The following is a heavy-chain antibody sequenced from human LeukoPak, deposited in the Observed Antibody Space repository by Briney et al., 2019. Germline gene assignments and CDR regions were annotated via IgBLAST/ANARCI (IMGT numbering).Heavy chain of an antibody. CDR3: ARGDIVVVPAAIRGDYCYYYKDV. V-gene: IGHV4-39*07. CDR1: GGSISSSSYY. CDR2: IYYSGST. Sequence: SETLSLTCTVSGGSISSSSYYWGWIRQPPGKGLEWIGSIYYSGSTYYNPSLKSRVTISVDTSKNQFSLKLSSVTAADTAMYYCARGDIVVVPAAIRGDYCYYYKDVWGKGTTVTVSS. D-gene: IGHD2-2*02. J-gene: IGHJ6*03.